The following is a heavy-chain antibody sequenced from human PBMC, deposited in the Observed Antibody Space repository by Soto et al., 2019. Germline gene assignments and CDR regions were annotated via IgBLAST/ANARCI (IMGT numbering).Heavy chain of an antibody. D-gene: IGHD2-21*02. CDR1: GGTFSSYA. CDR3: AADPYCGGDCYFDY. V-gene: IGHV1-69*06. J-gene: IGHJ4*02. CDR2: IIPIFGTA. Sequence: SVKVSCKASGGTFSSYAISWVRQAPGQGLEWMGGIIPIFGTANYAQKFQGRVTITADKSTSTAYMELSSLRSEDTAVYYCAADPYCGGDCYFDYWGQGMMVTVSS.